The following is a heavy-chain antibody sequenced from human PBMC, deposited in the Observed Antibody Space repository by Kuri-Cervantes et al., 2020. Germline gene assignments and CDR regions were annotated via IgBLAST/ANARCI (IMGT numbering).Heavy chain of an antibody. Sequence: SETLSLTCTVSGYSITNNYFWGWIRQPPGKGLEWIGSIYHSGSTYYNPSLKSRVTMSVDTSKNQFSLKLNSVTAADTAVYYCARAQEGRPFDYWGQGTLVTVSS. V-gene: IGHV4-38-2*02. D-gene: IGHD1-26*01. CDR2: IYHSGST. CDR3: ARAQEGRPFDY. CDR1: GYSITNNYF. J-gene: IGHJ4*02.